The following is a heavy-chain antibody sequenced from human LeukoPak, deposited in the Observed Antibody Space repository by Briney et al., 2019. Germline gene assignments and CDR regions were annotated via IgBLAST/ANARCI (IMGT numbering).Heavy chain of an antibody. V-gene: IGHV4-34*01. CDR1: GGSFSGYY. CDR3: ARDNGSSWYGADAFDI. D-gene: IGHD6-13*01. Sequence: SETLSLTCAVYGGSFSGYYWSWIRQPPGKGLEWIGRIYYSGSTYYNPSLKSRVTISVDTSKNQFSLKLSSVTAADTAVYYCARDNGSSWYGADAFDIWGQGTMVTVSS. J-gene: IGHJ3*02. CDR2: IYYSGST.